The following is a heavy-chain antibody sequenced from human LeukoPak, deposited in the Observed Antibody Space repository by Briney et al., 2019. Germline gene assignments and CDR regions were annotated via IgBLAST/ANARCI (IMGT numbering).Heavy chain of an antibody. CDR3: ARAPGSSGWYYYYYMDV. CDR2: IYHSGST. CDR1: GYSISSGYY. D-gene: IGHD6-19*01. J-gene: IGHJ6*03. V-gene: IGHV4-38-2*02. Sequence: SETLSLTCTVSGYSISSGYYWGWIRQPPGKGLEWIGSIYHSGSTYYNPSLKSRVTISVDTSKNQFSLKLSSVTAADTAVYYCARAPGSSGWYYYYYMDVWGKGITVTVSS.